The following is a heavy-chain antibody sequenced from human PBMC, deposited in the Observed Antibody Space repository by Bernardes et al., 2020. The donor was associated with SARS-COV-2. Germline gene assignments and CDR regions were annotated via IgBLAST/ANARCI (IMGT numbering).Heavy chain of an antibody. D-gene: IGHD4-17*01. CDR1: GFPFSGYA. J-gene: IGHJ5*02. CDR2: ISGSGSST. Sequence: GGFLSPPCSASGFPFSGYAMPWVRPAPGKGLEWVSAISGSGSSTYYTDSVKGRFTISRDNSKNPLFLQMNSLRAEDTALYFCAREDYELDLWGQGTLVTVSS. V-gene: IGHV3-23*01. CDR3: AREDYELDL.